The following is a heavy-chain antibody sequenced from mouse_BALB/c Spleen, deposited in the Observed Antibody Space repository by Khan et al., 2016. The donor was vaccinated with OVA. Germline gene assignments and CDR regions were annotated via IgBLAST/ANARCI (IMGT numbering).Heavy chain of an antibody. CDR3: ARAGQLGLRGGFTY. D-gene: IGHD3-2*01. CDR1: GYTFTTYT. J-gene: IGHJ3*01. V-gene: IGHV1-4*01. CDR2: INPSNDYT. Sequence: VQLQESGAELARPGASVKMSCKTSGYTFTTYTLHWVKQRPGRSLEWIGYINPSNDYTNYNQKFKDKSTLTADKSSSTAYMQLSSLTSEDSAGYYCARAGQLGLRGGFTYWGQGTLVTVSA.